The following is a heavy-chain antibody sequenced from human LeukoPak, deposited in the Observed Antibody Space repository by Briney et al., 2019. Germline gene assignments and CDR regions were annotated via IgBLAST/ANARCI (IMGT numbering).Heavy chain of an antibody. CDR2: INPSGGST. V-gene: IGHV1-46*01. J-gene: IGHJ4*02. Sequence: APVKVSCKASGYTFTSYYMHWVRQAPGQGLEWMGIINPSGGSTSYAQKFQGRVTMTRDTSTSTVYMVLSSLRSEDTAVYYCAREYCSGGSCYQGGYFDYWGQGTLVTVSS. CDR3: AREYCSGGSCYQGGYFDY. D-gene: IGHD2-15*01. CDR1: GYTFTSYY.